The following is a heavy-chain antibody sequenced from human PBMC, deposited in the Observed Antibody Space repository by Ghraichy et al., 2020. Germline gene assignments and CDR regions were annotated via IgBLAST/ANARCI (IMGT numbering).Heavy chain of an antibody. J-gene: IGHJ4*02. D-gene: IGHD6-13*01. V-gene: IGHV3-53*01. CDR3: ATSLVVAGTVGWRFGY. CDR1: GFTVSSYY. Sequence: GGSLRLSCAASGFTVSSYYMSWVRQAPGKGLEWVSVVYTTGTTYYADSVKDRFTISRDNSKNTLYLQMNSLRAEDTAVYYCATSLVVAGTVGWRFGYCGQGTLVTVSS. CDR2: VYTTGTT.